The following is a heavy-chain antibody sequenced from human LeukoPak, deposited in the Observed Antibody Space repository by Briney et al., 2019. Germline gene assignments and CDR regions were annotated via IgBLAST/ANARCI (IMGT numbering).Heavy chain of an antibody. CDR1: GGTFSSYA. CDR3: ARHSSRGHYYDFDS. V-gene: IGHV1-69*06. CDR2: IIPIFGTA. D-gene: IGHD3-22*01. J-gene: IGHJ4*02. Sequence: SVKVSCKASGGTFSSYAISWVRQAPGQGLEWMGGIIPIFGTANYAQKFQGRVTITADKSTNTAYMELTSLTSEDTAVYFCARHSSRGHYYDFDSWGQGTLVTVSS.